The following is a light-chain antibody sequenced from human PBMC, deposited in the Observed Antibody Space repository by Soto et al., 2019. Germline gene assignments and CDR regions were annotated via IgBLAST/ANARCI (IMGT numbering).Light chain of an antibody. CDR2: ATS. Sequence: DIQMPQSPPSLSASVGDSITITCRASQSISTYLNWYRQKPGKAPELLIFATSSLQRGVPSRFSGSGSGTDFTLTISSLQPGDFETYYCQQTYSLPHTFGGGTKV. J-gene: IGKJ4*01. CDR1: QSISTY. V-gene: IGKV1-39*01. CDR3: QQTYSLPHT.